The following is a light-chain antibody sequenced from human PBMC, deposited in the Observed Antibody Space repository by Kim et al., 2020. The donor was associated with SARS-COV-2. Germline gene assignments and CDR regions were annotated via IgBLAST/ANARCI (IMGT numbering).Light chain of an antibody. CDR3: QQYDTSPRS. V-gene: IGKV3-20*01. CDR1: QSLSSSY. J-gene: IGKJ1*01. CDR2: GAS. Sequence: EIVLTQSPGTLSLSPGERATLSCRASQSLSSSYLAWYQQKPGQAPRLLIYGASSRATGIPDRFGGSGSGTDFTLTISRLEPEDFAVYYGQQYDTSPRSFGQETKVGIK.